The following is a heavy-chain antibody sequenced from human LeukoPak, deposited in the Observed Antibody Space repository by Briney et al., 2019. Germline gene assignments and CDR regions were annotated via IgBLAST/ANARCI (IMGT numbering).Heavy chain of an antibody. CDR3: AKPLEKYTYGGNFDY. V-gene: IGHV3-23*01. CDR2: ISSSADST. J-gene: IGHJ4*02. Sequence: GGSLRLSCEASGFTFSSYAMSWVRQAPGKGLAWVSVISSSADSTYYADSVKGRFTISRDNSKNTLYLQMNNLRAEETAVYYCAKPLEKYTYGGNFDYWGQGLLVTVSS. CDR1: GFTFSSYA. D-gene: IGHD4-23*01.